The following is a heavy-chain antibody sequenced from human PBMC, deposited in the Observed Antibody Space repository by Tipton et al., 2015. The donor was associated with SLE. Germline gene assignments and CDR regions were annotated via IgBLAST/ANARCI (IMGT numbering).Heavy chain of an antibody. CDR1: GYSFTTYW. Sequence: QLVQSGAEVKKPGESLKISCQGFGYSFTTYWIGWVRQMPGKGLEWVGLIHPADFDTRYSPPFHGQVTLSVDRSSSTAYLQWSSLKASDTAVYYCVSSTMITRGDYYFYMDVWGTGTTVTVSS. J-gene: IGHJ6*03. V-gene: IGHV5-51*03. CDR3: VSSTMITRGDYYFYMDV. D-gene: IGHD3-16*01. CDR2: IHPADFDT.